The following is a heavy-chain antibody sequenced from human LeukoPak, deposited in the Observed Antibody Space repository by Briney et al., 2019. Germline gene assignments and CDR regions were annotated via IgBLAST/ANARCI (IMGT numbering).Heavy chain of an antibody. J-gene: IGHJ4*02. V-gene: IGHV4-39*01. CDR1: GGSISSGDYY. D-gene: IGHD3-3*01. CDR2: IYYSGST. Sequence: SETLSLTCTVSGGSISSGDYYWSWIRQPPGKGLEWIGSIYYSGSTYYNPSLKSRVTISVDTSKNQFSLKLSSVTAADTAVYYCATGLVLRFLEWLPYFDYWGQGTLVTVSS. CDR3: ATGLVLRFLEWLPYFDY.